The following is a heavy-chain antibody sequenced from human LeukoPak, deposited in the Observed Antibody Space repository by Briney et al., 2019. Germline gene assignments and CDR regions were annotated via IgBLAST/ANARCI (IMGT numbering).Heavy chain of an antibody. V-gene: IGHV3-23*01. Sequence: GGSLRLSCAASGFTFSSYAMSWVRQAPGKGLEWVSAISGSGGSTYYADSVKGRFTISRDNAKNSLYLQMNSLRDEDTAAYYCARARYSSSWYFDYWGQGTLVTVSS. CDR1: GFTFSSYA. CDR3: ARARYSSSWYFDY. J-gene: IGHJ4*02. D-gene: IGHD6-13*01. CDR2: ISGSGGST.